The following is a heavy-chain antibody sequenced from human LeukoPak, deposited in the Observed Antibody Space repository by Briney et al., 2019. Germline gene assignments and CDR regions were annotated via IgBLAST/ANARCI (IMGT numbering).Heavy chain of an antibody. D-gene: IGHD6-13*01. CDR2: IYSSGNT. V-gene: IGHV3-53*01. CDR3: ARGHADSSGSWYGRFDY. J-gene: IGHJ4*02. Sequence: GGSLRLSCAASGFTFSNNFMSWVRQAPGKGLEWVSVIYSSGNTYYADSVQALFTISRDNSKNSLYLQMSSLRAEDTAVFYCARGHADSSGSWYGRFDYWGQGTLVTVSS. CDR1: GFTFSNNF.